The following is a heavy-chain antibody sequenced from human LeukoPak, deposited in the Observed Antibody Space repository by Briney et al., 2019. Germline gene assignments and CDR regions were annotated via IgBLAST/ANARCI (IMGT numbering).Heavy chain of an antibody. D-gene: IGHD3/OR15-3a*01. CDR2: IIPIFGTA. J-gene: IGHJ4*02. Sequence: SVKVSCKASGGTFSSYAISWVRQAPGQGLEWMGGIIPIFGTANYEQKFQGRVTITADESTSTAYMELSGQRSEDTAVYYCARTAEGYFLTGYYYDYWGQGTLVTFSS. V-gene: IGHV1-69*13. CDR3: ARTAEGYFLTGYYYDY. CDR1: GGTFSSYA.